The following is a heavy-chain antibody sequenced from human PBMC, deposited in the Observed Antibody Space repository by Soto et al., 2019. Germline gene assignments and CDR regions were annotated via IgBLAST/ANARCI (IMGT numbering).Heavy chain of an antibody. Sequence: ASLKVSCKASGYTFTSYYIHWVRQAPGQGLEWMGMINPSGGSTSYTQKFQGRVAMTRDTSTSTVYMELSSLRSEDTAVYYCARDAYGITWDNWGQGTLVTVSS. J-gene: IGHJ4*02. CDR1: GYTFTSYY. D-gene: IGHD2-8*01. CDR3: ARDAYGITWDN. V-gene: IGHV1-46*01. CDR2: INPSGGST.